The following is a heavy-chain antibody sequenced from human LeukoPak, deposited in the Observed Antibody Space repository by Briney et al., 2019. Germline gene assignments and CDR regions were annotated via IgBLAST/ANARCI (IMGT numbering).Heavy chain of an antibody. Sequence: PSETLSLTCTVSGGSISSYYWSWIRQPPGKGLEWIGYIYYSDSTYFNPSLKSRVTISVDTSKNQFSLKLSSVTAADTAVYYCARDSVAGTIFDYWGQGTLVTVSS. CDR1: GGSISSYY. CDR3: ARDSVAGTIFDY. V-gene: IGHV4-59*12. J-gene: IGHJ4*02. CDR2: IYYSDST. D-gene: IGHD6-19*01.